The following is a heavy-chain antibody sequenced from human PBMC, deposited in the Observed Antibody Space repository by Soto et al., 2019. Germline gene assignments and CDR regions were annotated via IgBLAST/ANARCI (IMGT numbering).Heavy chain of an antibody. Sequence: EVQLVQSGAEVKEAGESLQISCKGSGYSFTSYWIGWVRQMPGKGLEWMGLVYPGDSGTTYSPSFQGHVTISADKSSNTADLQWSSLKASDTAMFYCARKGAGAFNWYLVYWGQGTQVTVSS. V-gene: IGHV5-51*01. CDR2: VYPGDSGT. D-gene: IGHD1-1*01. CDR1: GYSFTSYW. CDR3: ARKGAGAFNWYLVY. J-gene: IGHJ4*02.